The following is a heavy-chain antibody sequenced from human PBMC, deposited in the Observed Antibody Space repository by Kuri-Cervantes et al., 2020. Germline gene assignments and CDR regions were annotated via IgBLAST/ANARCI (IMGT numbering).Heavy chain of an antibody. CDR3: ANRKNWGPFDS. V-gene: IGHV3-48*01. D-gene: IGHD7-27*01. CDR2: ISSSCSTI. CDR1: GFTFSSYG. J-gene: IGHJ5*01. Sequence: LTCAASGFTFSSYGMHWVRQAPGKGVGWVSYISSSCSTIYYADSVKGRFTISRDSSKNTHFLQMDSLRAADTAVYYCANRKNWGPFDSWGQGTLVTVSS.